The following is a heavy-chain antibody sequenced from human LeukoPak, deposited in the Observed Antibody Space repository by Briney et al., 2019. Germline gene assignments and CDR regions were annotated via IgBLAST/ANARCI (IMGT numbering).Heavy chain of an antibody. Sequence: SETLSLTCTVSGCSISSYYWSGIRQPPGKGLKWIGYIYYSGSTNYNPSLKSRVTISVDTSKNQFSLKLSSVTAADTAVYYCASSGSYGPYNWFDPWGQGTLVTVSS. D-gene: IGHD3-10*01. CDR1: GCSISSYY. CDR3: ASSGSYGPYNWFDP. CDR2: IYYSGST. J-gene: IGHJ5*02. V-gene: IGHV4-59*01.